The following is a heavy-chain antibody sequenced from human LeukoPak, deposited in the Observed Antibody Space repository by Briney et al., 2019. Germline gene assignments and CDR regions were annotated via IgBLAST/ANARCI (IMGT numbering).Heavy chain of an antibody. J-gene: IGHJ4*02. CDR3: ARRVAGLHYFDY. D-gene: IGHD6-19*01. Sequence: SETLSLTCTVSGGSISSYYWSWIRQPPGKGLEWIGYIYYSGSTNYNPSLKSRVTISVDTSKNQFSLKLSSVTAADTAVYYCARRVAGLHYFDYWGQGTLVTVSS. CDR1: GGSISSYY. V-gene: IGHV4-59*08. CDR2: IYYSGST.